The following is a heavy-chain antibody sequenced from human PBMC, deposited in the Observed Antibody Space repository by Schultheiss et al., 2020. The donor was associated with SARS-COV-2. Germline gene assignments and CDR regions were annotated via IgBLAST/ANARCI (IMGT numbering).Heavy chain of an antibody. V-gene: IGHV3-30*04. Sequence: GGSLRLSCAASGFTFSSYAMHWVRQAPGKGLEWVAVISYDGSNIYYADSVKGRFTISRDNSKNTLYLQMNSLRAEDTAVYYCATQGRVSLNKYYYYMDVWGKGTTVTVSS. D-gene: IGHD1/OR15-1a*01. J-gene: IGHJ6*03. CDR3: ATQGRVSLNKYYYYMDV. CDR1: GFTFSSYA. CDR2: ISYDGSNI.